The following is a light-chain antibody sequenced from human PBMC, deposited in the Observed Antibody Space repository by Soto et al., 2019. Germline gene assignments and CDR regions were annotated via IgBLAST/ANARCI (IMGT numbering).Light chain of an antibody. V-gene: IGLV2-23*03. Sequence: QSALTQAASVSGSPGQSITISCTGTSRDVGGYNLVSWYQQHPGKAPKLIIYEGNKRPSGVSNRFSGSKSGNTASLTISGLQAEDEADYYCCSYAVFSTFVFGIGTKLTVL. CDR1: SRDVGGYNL. J-gene: IGLJ1*01. CDR2: EGN. CDR3: CSYAVFSTFV.